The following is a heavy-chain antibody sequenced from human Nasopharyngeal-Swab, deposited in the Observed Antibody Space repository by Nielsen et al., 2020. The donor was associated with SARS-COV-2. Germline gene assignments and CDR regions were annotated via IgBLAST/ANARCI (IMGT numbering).Heavy chain of an antibody. CDR2: ISGSSSHT. D-gene: IGHD3-10*01. CDR1: GFTFSDYY. J-gene: IGHJ4*02. CDR3: ARTSYYGSGSLDY. Sequence: GESLKISCAASGFTFSDYYMSWIRHIPGKGLEWVSYISGSSSHTSYADSVKGRFTISRDNAKNSLYLEMTSLRADDTAVYYCARTSYYGSGSLDYWVQGTQVTVSP. V-gene: IGHV3-11*03.